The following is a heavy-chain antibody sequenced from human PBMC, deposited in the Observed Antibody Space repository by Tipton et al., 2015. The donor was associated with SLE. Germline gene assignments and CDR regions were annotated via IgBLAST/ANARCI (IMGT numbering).Heavy chain of an antibody. J-gene: IGHJ4*02. Sequence: SGFTFSSYGMHWVRQAPGKGLEWVSLISWDGGSTYYADSVKGRFTISRDNSKNSLYLQMNSLRAEDTALYYCARDLNSNFDYWGQGTLVTVPS. V-gene: IGHV3-43D*04. CDR2: ISWDGGST. D-gene: IGHD6-13*01. CDR3: ARDLNSNFDY. CDR1: GFTFSSYG.